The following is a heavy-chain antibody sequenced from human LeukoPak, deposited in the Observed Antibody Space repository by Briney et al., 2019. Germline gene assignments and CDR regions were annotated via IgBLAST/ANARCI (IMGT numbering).Heavy chain of an antibody. J-gene: IGHJ4*02. CDR2: IVVGSGNT. CDR3: AADPYDYGDYVLGY. V-gene: IGHV1-58*01. CDR1: GFTFTSSA. D-gene: IGHD4-17*01. Sequence: SVKVSCKASGFTFTSSAVQWVRQARGQRLEWIGWIVVGSGNTNYAQKFQERVTITWDMSTSTAYMELSSLRSEDTAVCYCAADPYDYGDYVLGYWGQGTLVTVSS.